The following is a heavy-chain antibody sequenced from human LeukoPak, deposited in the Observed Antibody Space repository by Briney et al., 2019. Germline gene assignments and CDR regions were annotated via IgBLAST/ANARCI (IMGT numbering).Heavy chain of an antibody. CDR2: ISWNSGSI. Sequence: GGSLRLSCAASGFTFDDYAMHWVRQAPGKGLEWVSGISWNSGSIGYADSVKGRFTISRDNAKNSLYLQMNSLRAEDTALYYSSRKVKDAFEIWGQGTMVTVSS. V-gene: IGHV3-9*01. CDR3: SRKVKDAFEI. D-gene: IGHD4-23*01. J-gene: IGHJ3*02. CDR1: GFTFDDYA.